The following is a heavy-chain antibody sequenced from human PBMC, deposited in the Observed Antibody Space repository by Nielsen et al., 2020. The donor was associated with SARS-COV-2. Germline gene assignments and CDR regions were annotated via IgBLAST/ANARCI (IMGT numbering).Heavy chain of an antibody. CDR2: IIPIFGTA. CDR1: GGTFSSYG. D-gene: IGHD5-18*01. J-gene: IGHJ4*02. V-gene: IGHV1-69*13. Sequence: SVKVFCKDSGGTFSSYGIRWVRQAPGQGLEWMGGIIPIFGTANYAQKFQGRVTITADESTSTAYMELSSLRSEDTAVYYCASVDTAMVTHDYWGQGTLVTVSS. CDR3: ASVDTAMVTHDY.